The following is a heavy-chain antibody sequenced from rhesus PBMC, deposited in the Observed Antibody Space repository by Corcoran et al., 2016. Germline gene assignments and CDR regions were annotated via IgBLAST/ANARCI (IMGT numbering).Heavy chain of an antibody. CDR1: GGSISDYYY. J-gene: IGHJ5-1*01. V-gene: IGHV4S9*01. CDR2: IYGNSAST. Sequence: QVQLQESGPGLVKPSETLSLTCAVSGGSISDYYYWNWIRHPPGKGLEWIGNIYGNSASTYYNPSLKSRDTMSKETAKKQVCLKRRDGTDADTAVYYCARAGGDRCDVWGPGVLVTVSS. CDR3: ARAGGDRCDV.